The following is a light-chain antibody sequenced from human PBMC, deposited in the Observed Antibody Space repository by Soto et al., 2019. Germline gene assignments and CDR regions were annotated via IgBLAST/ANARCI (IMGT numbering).Light chain of an antibody. V-gene: IGKV3-15*01. CDR2: GAS. J-gene: IGKJ1*01. CDR1: QTVGSK. Sequence: EIVMTQSPATLSVSPGERATLSCRASQTVGSKLAWYQQKPGQVPRLLIHGASTRATGIPARFSGSGSGTDFTLPISSLQSEDFAVYYCQQYNNWPRTFGQGTRVEI. CDR3: QQYNNWPRT.